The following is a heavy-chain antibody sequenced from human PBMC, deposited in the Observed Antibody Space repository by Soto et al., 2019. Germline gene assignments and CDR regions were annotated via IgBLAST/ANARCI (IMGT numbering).Heavy chain of an antibody. J-gene: IGHJ6*02. V-gene: IGHV1-2*02. CDR1: GYTFTGYY. CDR3: ARDLEYSSSSGYYYGMDV. Sequence: ASVKVSCKASGYTFTGYYMHWVRQAPGQGLEWMGWINPNSGGTNYAQKFQGRVTMTRDTSISTAYMELSRLRSDDTAVYYCARDLEYSSSSGYYYGMDVWGQGTTVTVSS. CDR2: INPNSGGT. D-gene: IGHD6-6*01.